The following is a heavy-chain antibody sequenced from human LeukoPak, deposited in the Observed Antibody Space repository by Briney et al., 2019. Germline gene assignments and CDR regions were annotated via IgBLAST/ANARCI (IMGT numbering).Heavy chain of an antibody. CDR3: ARDITTNWFDP. CDR2: IWYDGSNK. CDR1: GFTFSSYG. V-gene: IGHV3-33*01. Sequence: GGSLRLSCAASGFTFSSYGMHWVRQAPGKGLEWVAVIWYDGSNKYYADSVKGRFTISRDNSKNTLYLQMNNLRAEDTAVYFCARDITTNWFDPWGQGTLVTVSS. D-gene: IGHD1-14*01. J-gene: IGHJ5*02.